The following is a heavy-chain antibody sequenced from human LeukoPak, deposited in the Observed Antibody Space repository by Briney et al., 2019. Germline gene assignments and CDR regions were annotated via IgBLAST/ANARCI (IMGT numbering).Heavy chain of an antibody. CDR2: IIPIFGTA. CDR3: ARSDVVVVPAARADAFDI. CDR1: GYTFTSYD. D-gene: IGHD2-2*01. V-gene: IGHV1-69*06. J-gene: IGHJ3*02. Sequence: SVKVSCKASGYTFTSYDINWVRQAPGQGLEWMGGIIPIFGTANYAQKFQGRVTITADKSTSTAYMELSSLRSEDTAVYYCARSDVVVVPAARADAFDIWGQGTMVTVSS.